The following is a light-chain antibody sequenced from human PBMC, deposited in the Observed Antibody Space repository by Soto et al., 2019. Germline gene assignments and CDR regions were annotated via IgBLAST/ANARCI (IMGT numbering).Light chain of an antibody. V-gene: IGKV3-20*01. CDR2: GAS. Sequence: EIVLTQSPGSLSLSPGEGATLSCRASQSVSSSFFAWYQQTPGQAPSLLIYGASRRATGVPDRFSGSGSGTDFTISISRLAPEDFAVYYCQQSESSVTFGEGPKVAI. CDR3: QQSESSVT. J-gene: IGKJ1*01. CDR1: QSVSSSF.